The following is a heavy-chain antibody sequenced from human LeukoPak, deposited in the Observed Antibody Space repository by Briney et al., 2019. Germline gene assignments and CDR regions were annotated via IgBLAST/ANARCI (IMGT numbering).Heavy chain of an antibody. V-gene: IGHV1-8*01. CDR3: ARFYYDSSGYYPDAFDI. J-gene: IGHJ3*02. Sequence: ASVKVSCKASGYTFTSYDINWVRQATGQGLEWMGWMNPNSGNTGYAQMFQGRVTMTRNTSISTAYMELSSLRSEDTAVYYCARFYYDSSGYYPDAFDIWGQGTMVTVSS. D-gene: IGHD3-22*01. CDR1: GYTFTSYD. CDR2: MNPNSGNT.